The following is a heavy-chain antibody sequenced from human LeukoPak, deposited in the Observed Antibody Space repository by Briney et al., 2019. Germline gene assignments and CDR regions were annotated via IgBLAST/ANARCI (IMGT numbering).Heavy chain of an antibody. V-gene: IGHV4-30-4*01. D-gene: IGHD3-10*01. CDR1: GGSISSGDYY. J-gene: IGHJ6*04. CDR2: IYYSGST. CDR3: ATLASYGSGSYYNSAYYYGMDV. Sequence: PSETLSLTCTVSGGSISSGDYYWSWIRQPPGKGLEWIGYIYYSGSTYYNPSLKSRVTISVDTSKNQFSLKLSSVTAADTAVYYCATLASYGSGSYYNSAYYYGMDVWGKGTTVTVSS.